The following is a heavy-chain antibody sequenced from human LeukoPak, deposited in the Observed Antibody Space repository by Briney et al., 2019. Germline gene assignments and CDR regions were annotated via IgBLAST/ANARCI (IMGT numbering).Heavy chain of an antibody. CDR3: ARETVYLSNDY. CDR2: IRRKAYGGTT. Sequence: GGSLRLSCTVSGFTFGDDAMNWFRQAPGRGLEWVGFIRRKAYGGTTEYAASVKGRFTISRDDSKSIAYLQMTGLKTEDTAMYYRARETVYLSNDYWGQGTLVTASS. V-gene: IGHV3-49*03. D-gene: IGHD5/OR15-5a*01. CDR1: GFTFGDDA. J-gene: IGHJ4*02.